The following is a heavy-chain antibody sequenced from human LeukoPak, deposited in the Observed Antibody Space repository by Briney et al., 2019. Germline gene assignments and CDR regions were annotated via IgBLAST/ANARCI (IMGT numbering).Heavy chain of an antibody. CDR2: IRYDGSNK. CDR3: ASTGYSSPNNYYSYYMDV. V-gene: IGHV3-30*02. D-gene: IGHD6-19*01. Sequence: GGSLRLSCAASGFTFSNYGMHWVRQAPGKGLEWVAFIRYDGSNKYYADSVKGRFTISRDNSKNTLYLQMNSLRAEDTAVYYCASTGYSSPNNYYSYYMDVWGKGTTVTISS. J-gene: IGHJ6*03. CDR1: GFTFSNYG.